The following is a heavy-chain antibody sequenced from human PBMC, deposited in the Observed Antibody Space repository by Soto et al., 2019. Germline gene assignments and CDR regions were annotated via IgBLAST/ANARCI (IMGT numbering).Heavy chain of an antibody. J-gene: IGHJ4*02. D-gene: IGHD5-18*01. CDR3: ATLYSYGSQGFDY. CDR2: IDPSDSYT. V-gene: IGHV5-10-1*01. CDR1: GYMFTNYW. Sequence: GESLKISCQGSGYMFTNYWINWVRQVSGGGLEWLGRIDPSDSYTKYNPSFQGHVTISADKSTSTAYLQWSSLRSEDTAVYYCATLYSYGSQGFDYWGQGTLVTVSS.